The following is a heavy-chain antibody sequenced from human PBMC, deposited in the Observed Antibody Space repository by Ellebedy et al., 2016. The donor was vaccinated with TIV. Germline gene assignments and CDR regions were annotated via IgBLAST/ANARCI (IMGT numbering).Heavy chain of an antibody. V-gene: IGHV4-59*01. CDR1: GESISGYY. CDR3: ARALGYTGSASHYFDH. D-gene: IGHD5-18*01. CDR2: IDYSGSP. J-gene: IGHJ4*02. Sequence: SETLSLTXSVPGESISGYYWNWIRQSPGKGLEWIGYIDYSGSPNYSPSLRSRVTISQDTSKNQVSLKLTSVTAADTTVYYCARALGYTGSASHYFDHWGQGTLATV.